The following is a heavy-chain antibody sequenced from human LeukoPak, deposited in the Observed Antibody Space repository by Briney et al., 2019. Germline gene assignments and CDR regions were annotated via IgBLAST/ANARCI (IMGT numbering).Heavy chain of an antibody. D-gene: IGHD1-1*01. V-gene: IGHV4-39*07. J-gene: IGHJ6*03. CDR3: ARRRRGSRYYYYYMDV. CDR2: IYYSGST. Sequence: SETLSLTCTVSGGSISSSSYYWGWIRQPPGKGLEWIGSIYYSGSTYYNPSLKSRVTISVDTSKNQFSLKLSSVTAADTAVYYCARRRRGSRYYYYYMDVWGKGTTVTVSS. CDR1: GGSISSSSYY.